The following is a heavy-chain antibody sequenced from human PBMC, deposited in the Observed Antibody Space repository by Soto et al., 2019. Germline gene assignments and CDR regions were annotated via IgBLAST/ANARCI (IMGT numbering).Heavy chain of an antibody. Sequence: GGSLRLSCAASGFTFSDYYMSWIRQAPGKGLEWVSYISGSGSSIYYADSVKGRFTISRDNSKNTLYLQMNSLRAEDTAVYYCAKVGWTTGTTLPSRFDPWGQGTLVTVSS. CDR3: AKVGWTTGTTLPSRFDP. CDR2: ISGSGSSI. CDR1: GFTFSDYY. J-gene: IGHJ5*02. D-gene: IGHD1-1*01. V-gene: IGHV3-23*01.